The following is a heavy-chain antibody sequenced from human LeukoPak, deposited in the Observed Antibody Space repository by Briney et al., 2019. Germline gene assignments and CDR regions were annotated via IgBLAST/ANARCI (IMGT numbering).Heavy chain of an antibody. CDR1: GFTFSSYS. J-gene: IGHJ6*02. CDR3: ASHILTGSVFGMDV. Sequence: GGSLRLSCAASGFTFSSYSMNWVRQAPGKGLEWVAVISYDGSNKYYADSVKGRFTISRDNSKNTLYLQMNSLRAEDTAVYYCASHILTGSVFGMDVWGQGTTVTVSS. D-gene: IGHD3-9*01. CDR2: ISYDGSNK. V-gene: IGHV3-30*03.